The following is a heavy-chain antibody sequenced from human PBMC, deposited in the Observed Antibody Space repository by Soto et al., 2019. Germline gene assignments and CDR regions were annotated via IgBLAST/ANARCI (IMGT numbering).Heavy chain of an antibody. CDR3: AKVPVGGTGRFDL. CDR1: GFTFSNYA. Sequence: EVQLLESGGGLVQPGGSLRLSCAGSGFTFSNYAMSWVRQAPGKGLAWVSAISGSGGSTYYADSVKGRFTISRDNSKNTLYLQMNSLRAEETALYYCAKVPVGGTGRFDLWGQGTLVTVSS. J-gene: IGHJ4*02. CDR2: ISGSGGST. D-gene: IGHD3-16*01. V-gene: IGHV3-23*01.